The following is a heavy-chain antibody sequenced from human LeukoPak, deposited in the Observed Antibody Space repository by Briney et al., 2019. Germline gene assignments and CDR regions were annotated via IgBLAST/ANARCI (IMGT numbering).Heavy chain of an antibody. Sequence: SETLSLTCSVSGGSISDYYWSWIRQPAGKGLEWIGRIYSSGSINYNPSLKSRVIMSVDTSKNQFSLKLNSVTAADTAVYYCAQYYYDSSGYPVWGQGTLVTVSS. CDR1: GGSISDYY. D-gene: IGHD3-22*01. CDR3: AQYYYDSSGYPV. J-gene: IGHJ4*02. CDR2: IYSSGSI. V-gene: IGHV4-4*07.